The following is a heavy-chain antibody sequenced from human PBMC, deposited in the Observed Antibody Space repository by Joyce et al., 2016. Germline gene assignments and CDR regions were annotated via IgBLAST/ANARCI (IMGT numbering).Heavy chain of an antibody. V-gene: IGHV1-3*01. CDR1: GYIFTRYA. Sequence: QVQLVQSAAEVKKPGASVRISCEASGYIFTRYAIHWMRQAPGHTFEWMGWSNGGDGNTTYSQKFQGRVIITRETSASTAYMELSSLTSEDTALYYCARAPREVVGATNHWFDPWGQGTLVIVSS. CDR3: ARAPREVVGATNHWFDP. CDR2: SNGGDGNT. D-gene: IGHD3-22*01. J-gene: IGHJ5*02.